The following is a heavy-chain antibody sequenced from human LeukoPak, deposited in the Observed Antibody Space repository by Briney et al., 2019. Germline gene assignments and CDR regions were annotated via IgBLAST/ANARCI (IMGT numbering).Heavy chain of an antibody. V-gene: IGHV7-4-1*02. J-gene: IGHJ4*02. CDR3: APSIVVVPAAPGSFDY. CDR2: INTNTGNP. CDR1: GYTFTSYA. D-gene: IGHD2-2*01. Sequence: ASVKVSCKASGYTFTSYAMNWVRQAPGQGLEWMGWINTNTGNPTYAQGFTGRFVFSLDTSVSTAYLQISSLKAEDTAVYYCAPSIVVVPAAPGSFDYWGQGTLVTVSS.